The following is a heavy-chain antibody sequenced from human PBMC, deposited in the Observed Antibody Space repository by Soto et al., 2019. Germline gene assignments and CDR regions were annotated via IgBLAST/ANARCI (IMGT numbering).Heavy chain of an antibody. CDR2: IYYSGST. CDR3: ASHSNSRGYRLGY. D-gene: IGHD3-22*01. J-gene: IGHJ4*02. CDR1: GGSISSYY. V-gene: IGHV4-59*01. Sequence: SETLSLTCTVSGGSISSYYWSWIRQPPGKGLEWIGYIYYSGSTNYNPSLKSRVTISVDTSKNQFSLKLSSVTAADTAVYYCASHSNSRGYRLGYWGGVHLVPASS.